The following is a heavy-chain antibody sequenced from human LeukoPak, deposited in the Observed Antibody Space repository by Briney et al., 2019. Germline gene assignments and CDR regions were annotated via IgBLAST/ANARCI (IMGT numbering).Heavy chain of an antibody. CDR1: GFTFSIYA. D-gene: IGHD6-19*01. CDR3: GGYISGFYDY. CDR2: INDGGGNT. V-gene: IGHV3-23*01. Sequence: GGSLRLSCAASGFTFSIYAMSWVRLAPGKGLEWVSTINDGGGNTYYADSVRGRFTISRDNSAGTLFLQMNSLRDEDTAMYYCGGYISGFYDYWGQGTLVTVSS. J-gene: IGHJ4*02.